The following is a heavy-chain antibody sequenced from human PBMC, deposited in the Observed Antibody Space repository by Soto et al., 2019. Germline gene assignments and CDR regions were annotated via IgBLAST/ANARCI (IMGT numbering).Heavy chain of an antibody. V-gene: IGHV4-4*07. D-gene: IGHD3-10*01. CDR1: GGSISSYY. Sequence: PSETLSLTCTVSGGSISSYYWSWIRQPAGKGLEWIGRIYSHGATNYNPSLKSRVTVSLDTSKNQVSLRLTSVTAADTAVYYCAREEDYYGSGSYYNKYNWFDPWGQGTLVTVPQ. J-gene: IGHJ5*02. CDR3: AREEDYYGSGSYYNKYNWFDP. CDR2: IYSHGAT.